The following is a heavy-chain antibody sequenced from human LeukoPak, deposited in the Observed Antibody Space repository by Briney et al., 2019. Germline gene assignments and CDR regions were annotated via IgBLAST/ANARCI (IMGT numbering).Heavy chain of an antibody. Sequence: SETLSLTCTVSGGSITEYYWSWIRQPPGKGLQWIGYIHNSGGTNSNPSLKSRVTMSVDTSKNQFFLKLASVTAADTAVYYCATYGLYSFDSWGQGTLVTVSS. CDR3: ATYGLYSFDS. D-gene: IGHD4-17*01. CDR1: GGSITEYY. J-gene: IGHJ4*02. CDR2: IHNSGGT. V-gene: IGHV4-59*01.